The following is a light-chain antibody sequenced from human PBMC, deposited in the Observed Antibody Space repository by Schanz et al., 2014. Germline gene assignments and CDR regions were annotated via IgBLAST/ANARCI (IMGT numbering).Light chain of an antibody. CDR3: ASFTSSTTSVV. CDR2: DVT. J-gene: IGLJ2*01. Sequence: QSALIQPASVSGSPGQSITISCTGTSSDIGGYDYVSWYQHHPGKVPKLIIYDVTNRPPGISHRFSASKSGDTASLTISGLHTDDEADYYCASFTSSTTSVVFGGGTKVTVL. V-gene: IGLV2-14*03. CDR1: SSDIGGYDY.